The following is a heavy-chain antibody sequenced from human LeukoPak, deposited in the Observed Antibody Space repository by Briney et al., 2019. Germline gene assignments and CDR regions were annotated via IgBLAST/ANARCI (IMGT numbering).Heavy chain of an antibody. CDR1: GFTFSSYA. CDR3: AREYDSSGYYSGPDY. V-gene: IGHV3-30-3*01. CDR2: ISYDGSNK. J-gene: IGHJ4*02. Sequence: GRSLRLSCAASGFTFSSYAMHWVRQAPGKGLEWVAVISYDGSNKYYADSVKGRFTISRDSSKNTLYLQMNSLRAEDTAVYYCAREYDSSGYYSGPDYWGQGTLVTVSS. D-gene: IGHD3-22*01.